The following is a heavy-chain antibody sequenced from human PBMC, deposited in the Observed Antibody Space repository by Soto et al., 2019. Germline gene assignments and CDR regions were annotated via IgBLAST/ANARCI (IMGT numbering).Heavy chain of an antibody. D-gene: IGHD2-2*01. CDR3: AKDRGCSSATCYQAD. CDR2: INAGGRSA. Sequence: GESLKISCVASGFAFSTYGMSWVRQAPGQGLEWVSGINAGGRSAYYADSVKGRFIISRDNSRNTLFLQMNSLRAEDTAVYYCAKDRGCSSATCYQADWGQGTVVTVSS. J-gene: IGHJ4*02. V-gene: IGHV3-23*01. CDR1: GFAFSTYG.